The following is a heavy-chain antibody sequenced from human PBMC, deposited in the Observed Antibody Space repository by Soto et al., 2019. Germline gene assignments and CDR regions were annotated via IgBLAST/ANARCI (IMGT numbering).Heavy chain of an antibody. J-gene: IGHJ4*02. D-gene: IGHD5-12*01. CDR2: FDPEDGET. Sequence: ASVKVSCKVSGYTLTELSMHWVRQAPGKGLEWMGGFDPEDGETIYAQKFQGRVTMTEDTSTDTAYMELSSLRSGDTAVYYCATQRRVSGLFDYWGQGTLVTVSS. CDR3: ATQRRVSGLFDY. CDR1: GYTLTELS. V-gene: IGHV1-24*01.